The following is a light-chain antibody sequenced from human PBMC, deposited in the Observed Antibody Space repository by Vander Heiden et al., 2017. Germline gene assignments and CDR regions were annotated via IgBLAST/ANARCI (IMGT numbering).Light chain of an antibody. J-gene: IGLJ1*01. CDR1: SSDVGNDNY. V-gene: IGLV2-14*03. CDR2: DVT. Sequence: QSALTQPAYVSGSPGQSITISCAGTSSDVGNDNYVSWYQHHPGKAPKLVIYDVTNRPSGVSNRFSGAKSGNTASLTISGLQPEDEADYYCSSYTTSSTQVFGTGTKVTVL. CDR3: SSYTTSSTQV.